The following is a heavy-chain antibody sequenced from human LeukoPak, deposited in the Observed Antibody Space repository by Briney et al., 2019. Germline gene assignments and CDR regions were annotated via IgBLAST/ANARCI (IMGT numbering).Heavy chain of an antibody. J-gene: IGHJ4*02. CDR1: GYSISSGYY. D-gene: IGHD1-1*01. CDR3: ARDLPKGTADY. Sequence: SETLSLTCTVSGYSISSGYYWGWIRQPPGKGLEWIGSIYHSGSTYYNPSLKSRVTISVDTSKNQFSLKLSSVTAADTAVYYCARDLPKGTADYWGQGNLVTVSS. CDR2: IYHSGST. V-gene: IGHV4-38-2*02.